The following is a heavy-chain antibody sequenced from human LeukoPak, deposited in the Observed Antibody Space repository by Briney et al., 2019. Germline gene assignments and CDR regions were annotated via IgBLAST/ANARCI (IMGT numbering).Heavy chain of an antibody. D-gene: IGHD1-26*01. CDR2: ISGSGGST. CDR1: GFTFSSYA. J-gene: IGHJ6*02. V-gene: IGHV3-23*01. CDR3: ARDRMEVGAEYYYYGMDV. Sequence: GGSLRLSCAASGFTFSSYAMSWVRQAPGKGLEWVSAISGSGGSTYYADSVKGRFTISRDNSKNTLYLQMNSLRAEDTAVYYCARDRMEVGAEYYYYGMDVWGQGTTVTVSS.